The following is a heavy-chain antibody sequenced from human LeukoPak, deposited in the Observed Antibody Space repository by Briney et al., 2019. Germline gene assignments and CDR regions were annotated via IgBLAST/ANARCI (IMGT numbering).Heavy chain of an antibody. CDR3: ARDKIVGATNFDY. Sequence: GGSLRLSCAASGFIFSDYWMSWVRQVPGKGLEWVANIKQDGGEIYYVDSVKGRFTISRDNAKNSLYLQMNSLRAEDTAIYYCARDKIVGATNFDYWGQGTLVTVSS. D-gene: IGHD1-26*01. CDR1: GFIFSDYW. J-gene: IGHJ4*02. CDR2: IKQDGGEI. V-gene: IGHV3-7*03.